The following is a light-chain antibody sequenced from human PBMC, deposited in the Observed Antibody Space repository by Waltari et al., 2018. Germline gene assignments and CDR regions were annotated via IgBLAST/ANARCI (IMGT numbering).Light chain of an antibody. CDR1: SLGEKY. CDR3: HALDTNASV. J-gene: IGLJ2*01. Sequence: GQTATITCSGASLGEKYVSWYQQKAGQSPVRVIYEDYKRPSGIPERFSGSSFGNTATLTISGTEAMDEAVYYCHALDTNASVFGGGTKLTVL. V-gene: IGLV3-1*01. CDR2: EDY.